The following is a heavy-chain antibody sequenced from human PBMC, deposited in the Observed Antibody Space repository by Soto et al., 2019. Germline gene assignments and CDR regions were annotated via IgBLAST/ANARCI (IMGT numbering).Heavy chain of an antibody. CDR1: GFTFNNFA. Sequence: GGSLRLSCAASGFTFNNFAMHWVRQAPGKWLEWVVNIKHDGIDKYYLDSVEGRFTISRDNPNNSLYLQMNSLRAEDTAVYYCARRRDGFFDYWGQGXLVTVHS. D-gene: IGHD5-12*01. J-gene: IGHJ4*02. V-gene: IGHV3-7*03. CDR3: ARRRDGFFDY. CDR2: IKHDGIDK.